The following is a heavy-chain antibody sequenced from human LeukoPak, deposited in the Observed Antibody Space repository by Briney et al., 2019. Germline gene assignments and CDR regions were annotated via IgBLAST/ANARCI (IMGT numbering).Heavy chain of an antibody. D-gene: IGHD3-22*01. Sequence: GASVKVSCKASGYTFTSYYMHWVRQAPGQGLEWMGIINPSGGSTSYAQKFQGRVTMTRDTSTSTVYMELSSLRSDDTAVYYCARDVADTAEYYYDSSPPGYWGQGTLVTVSS. V-gene: IGHV1-46*01. CDR2: INPSGGST. J-gene: IGHJ4*02. CDR1: GYTFTSYY. CDR3: ARDVADTAEYYYDSSPPGY.